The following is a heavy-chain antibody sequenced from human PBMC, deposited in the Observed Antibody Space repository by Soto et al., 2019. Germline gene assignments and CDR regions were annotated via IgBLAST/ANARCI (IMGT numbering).Heavy chain of an antibody. CDR3: TRDSSYYGAGRGVLDY. V-gene: IGHV3-66*01. Sequence: GGSLRLSCSVSGLSVNDNYLSWVRQAPGKGLEWVSVIYSGGNTDYADSVRGRFTVSRDTSKNTLYLQMNRLRAEDTAVYYCTRDSSYYGAGRGVLDYWGQGTLVTVSS. CDR1: GLSVNDNY. D-gene: IGHD3-10*01. J-gene: IGHJ4*02. CDR2: IYSGGNT.